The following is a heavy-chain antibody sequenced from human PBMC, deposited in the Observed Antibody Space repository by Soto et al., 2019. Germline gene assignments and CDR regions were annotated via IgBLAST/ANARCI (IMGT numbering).Heavy chain of an antibody. CDR3: TTGGFLGGSGRKDYYGMDV. V-gene: IGHV3-15*01. Sequence: GGSLRLSCAASGFTLSNAWMSWVRQAPGKGLEWVGRIKSKTDGGTTDYAAPVKGRFTISRDDSKNTLYLQMNSLKTEDTAVYYCTTGGFLGGSGRKDYYGMDVWGQGTTVSVSS. CDR2: IKSKTDGGTT. J-gene: IGHJ6*02. D-gene: IGHD3-10*01. CDR1: GFTLSNAW.